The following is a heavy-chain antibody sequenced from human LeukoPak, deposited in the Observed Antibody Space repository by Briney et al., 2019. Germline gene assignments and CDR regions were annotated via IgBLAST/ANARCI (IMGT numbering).Heavy chain of an antibody. CDR3: ARDFPYYDFWSGYYSSH. CDR1: GFTFSSYA. CDR2: ISYDGSNK. J-gene: IGHJ4*02. Sequence: GGSLRLSCAASGFTFSSYAMHWVRQAPGKGLEWVAVISYDGSNKYYADSVKGRFTISRDNSKNTLYLQMNSLRAEDTAVYYCARDFPYYDFWSGYYSSHWGQGTLVTVSS. V-gene: IGHV3-30*01. D-gene: IGHD3-3*01.